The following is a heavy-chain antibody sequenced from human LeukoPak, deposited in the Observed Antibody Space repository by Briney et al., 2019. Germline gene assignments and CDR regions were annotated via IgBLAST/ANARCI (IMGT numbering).Heavy chain of an antibody. V-gene: IGHV4-59*11. J-gene: IGHJ4*02. CDR1: GGSISSHY. CDR3: ARQIPYDFWSGSLFDY. CDR2: IYYSGST. Sequence: SETLSLTCIVSGGSISSHYWSWIRQPPGKGLEGIGYIYYSGSTNYKPSLKSRVTISADTSKNQFSLKLSSVTAADTAVYYCARQIPYDFWSGSLFDYWGQGTLVTVSS. D-gene: IGHD3-3*01.